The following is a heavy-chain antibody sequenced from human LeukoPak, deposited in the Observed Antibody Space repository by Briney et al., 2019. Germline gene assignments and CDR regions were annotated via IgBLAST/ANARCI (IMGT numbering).Heavy chain of an antibody. D-gene: IGHD2-15*01. CDR1: GFTFSSYA. V-gene: IGHV3-23*01. Sequence: QPGGSLSLSCAFSGFTFSSYAMSWVRQAPGKGLEWVSVISGSGDDTNYADSVKGRFTISRDNSKNTLYLQMNSLRAEDTAVYHCARKVAGPNNWLDPWGQGTLVTVSS. J-gene: IGHJ5*02. CDR2: ISGSGDDT. CDR3: ARKVAGPNNWLDP.